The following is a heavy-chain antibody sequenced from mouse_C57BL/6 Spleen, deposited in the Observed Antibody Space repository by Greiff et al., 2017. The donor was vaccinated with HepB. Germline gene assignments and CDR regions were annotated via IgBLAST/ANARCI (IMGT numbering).Heavy chain of an antibody. CDR3: TPLFLGYFDV. V-gene: IGHV14-4*01. D-gene: IGHD6-1*01. Sequence: EVQLQQSGAELVRPGASVKLSCTASGFNIKDDYMHWVKQRPEQGLEWIGWIDPENGDTEYASKFQGKATITADTSSNTAYLQLSSLTSEDTAVYYCTPLFLGYFDVWGTGTTVTVSS. CDR1: GFNIKDDY. J-gene: IGHJ1*03. CDR2: IDPENGDT.